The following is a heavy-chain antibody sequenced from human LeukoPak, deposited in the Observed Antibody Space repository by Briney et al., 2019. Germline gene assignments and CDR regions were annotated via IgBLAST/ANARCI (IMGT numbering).Heavy chain of an antibody. D-gene: IGHD2-2*01. CDR1: GYTFTSCG. J-gene: IGHJ4*02. CDR2: ISAYNGKT. CDR3: ARVFCSSTSCYINSGQQLGDFDY. V-gene: IGHV1-18*01. Sequence: ASVKVSCKASGYTFTSCGISWVRQAPGQGLEWMGWISAYNGKTNYAQKLQGRVTMTTDTSTSTAYMELRSLRSDDTAVYYCARVFCSSTSCYINSGQQLGDFDYWGQGTLVTVSS.